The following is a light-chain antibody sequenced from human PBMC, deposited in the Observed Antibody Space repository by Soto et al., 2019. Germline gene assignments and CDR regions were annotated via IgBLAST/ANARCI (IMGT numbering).Light chain of an antibody. Sequence: EIVMTQSPATLSVSPGERATLSCRASQSVSSNLAWYQQKPGQAPRLLIYGASTRATGIPARFSGSGSGTEFTLTISSLQSEDFAVYYCQQYNNWPPAPQYTFGQGTKLEIK. CDR2: GAS. CDR3: QQYNNWPPAPQYT. V-gene: IGKV3-15*01. CDR1: QSVSSN. J-gene: IGKJ2*01.